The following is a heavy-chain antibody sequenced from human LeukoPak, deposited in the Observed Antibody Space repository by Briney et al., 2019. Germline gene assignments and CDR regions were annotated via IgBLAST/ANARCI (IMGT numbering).Heavy chain of an antibody. CDR1: GFTFSSYA. J-gene: IGHJ4*02. Sequence: GRSLRLSCAASGFTFSSYAMHWVRQAPGKGLEWVAVIWYDGSNKYYADSVKGRFTISRDNSKKTLYLQINSLRAEDTAVYYCARDSRGYGDYVGALYYFDYWGQGTLVTVSS. CDR3: ARDSRGYGDYVGALYYFDY. D-gene: IGHD4-17*01. CDR2: IWYDGSNK. V-gene: IGHV3-33*01.